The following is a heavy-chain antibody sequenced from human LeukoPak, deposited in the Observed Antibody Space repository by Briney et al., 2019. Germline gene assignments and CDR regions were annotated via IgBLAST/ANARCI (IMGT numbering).Heavy chain of an antibody. CDR3: ARVGGYSYGEIDY. J-gene: IGHJ4*02. V-gene: IGHV1-2*02. CDR1: GYTFTGYY. CDR2: INPSSGGT. Sequence: ASVKVSCKASGYTFTGYYMHWVRQAPGQGLEWMGWINPSSGGTNYAQKFQGRVTMTRDTSISTAYMELSRLRSDDTAVYYCARVGGYSYGEIDYWGQGTLVTVSS. D-gene: IGHD5-18*01.